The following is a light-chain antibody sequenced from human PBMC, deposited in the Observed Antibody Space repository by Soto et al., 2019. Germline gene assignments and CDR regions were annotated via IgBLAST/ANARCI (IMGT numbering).Light chain of an antibody. CDR1: QNIDIW. CDR3: QHHKRYPVT. J-gene: IGKJ4*01. Sequence: DIQMTQSPSTLSASVGDRVTITCRASQNIDIWLSCYQQKPGKTPKLLIYDASNLNTGVPSRFIGSGSGTELTLTISSLQPDDFGTYSRQHHKRYPVTSGGVTKVEVK. CDR2: DAS. V-gene: IGKV1-5*01.